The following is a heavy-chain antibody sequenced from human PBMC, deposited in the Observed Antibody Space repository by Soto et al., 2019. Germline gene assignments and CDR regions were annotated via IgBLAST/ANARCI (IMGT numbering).Heavy chain of an antibody. D-gene: IGHD6-19*01. CDR1: GGSISSSTYY. V-gene: IGHV4-61*05. J-gene: IGHJ4*02. Sequence: SETLSLTCTVSGGSISSSTYYWGRLRPPAGKGLEWIGYFYFGGNTNYNPSLKSRLTISFDTPKNQFSLKLNSVTAADTVVYYCARGYGSGWDDHFDNWGQETLVTVSS. CDR2: FYFGGNT. CDR3: ARGYGSGWDDHFDN.